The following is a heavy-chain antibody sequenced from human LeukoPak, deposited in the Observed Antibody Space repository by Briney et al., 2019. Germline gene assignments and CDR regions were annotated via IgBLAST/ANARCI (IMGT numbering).Heavy chain of an antibody. CDR1: GGSFTNNGYF. CDR2: ISYSGST. D-gene: IGHD3-10*01. CDR3: ARGISYYFGMDV. J-gene: IGHJ6*02. V-gene: IGHV4-39*01. Sequence: SETLSLTCTVSGGSFTNNGYFWGWIRQPPGKGLEWIGSISYSGSTYYNPSLKSRVTISVDTSKNQFSLKLRSVTAADTAVYHCARGISYYFGMDVWGQGTTVTASS.